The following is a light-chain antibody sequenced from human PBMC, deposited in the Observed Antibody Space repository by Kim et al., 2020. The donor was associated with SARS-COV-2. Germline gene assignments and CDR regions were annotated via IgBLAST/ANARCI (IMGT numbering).Light chain of an antibody. CDR2: AAS. V-gene: IGKV1-8*01. CDR3: QQCYSYPLT. CDR1: QGISSY. J-gene: IGKJ1*01. Sequence: AIRITQSPSSLSASTGDRVTITCRASQGISSYLAWYQQKPGKAPKLLIYAASTLQSGVPSRFSGSGSGTDFTLTISCLQSEDFATYYCQQCYSYPLTFGQGTKVDIK.